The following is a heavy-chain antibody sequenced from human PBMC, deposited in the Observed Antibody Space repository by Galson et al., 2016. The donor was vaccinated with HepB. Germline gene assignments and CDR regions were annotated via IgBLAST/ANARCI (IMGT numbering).Heavy chain of an antibody. D-gene: IGHD2-15*01. CDR3: AKTCSGGSSYYPDGMDV. CDR1: GFTFDDYA. CDR2: ISWNSGSI. Sequence: SLRLSCAASGFTFDDYAMHWVRQAPGKGLEWVSGISWNSGSIGYADSVKGRFTISRDNAKNCLYLQMNSLRAEDTALYYCAKTCSGGSSYYPDGMDVWGQGTTVTVSS. V-gene: IGHV3-9*01. J-gene: IGHJ6*02.